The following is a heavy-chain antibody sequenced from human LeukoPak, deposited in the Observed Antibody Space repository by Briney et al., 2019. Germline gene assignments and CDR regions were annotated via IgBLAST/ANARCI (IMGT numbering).Heavy chain of an antibody. CDR3: ARDKCGSTSCYEAYYYYYYMDV. J-gene: IGHJ6*03. Sequence: GGSLRLSCAASGFTFSSYAMHWVRQAPGKGLEWVAVISYDGSNKYYADSVKGRFTISRDNSKNTLYLQMNSLRAEDTAVYYCARDKCGSTSCYEAYYYYYYMDVWGKGTTVTVSS. D-gene: IGHD2-2*01. CDR1: GFTFSSYA. V-gene: IGHV3-30*04. CDR2: ISYDGSNK.